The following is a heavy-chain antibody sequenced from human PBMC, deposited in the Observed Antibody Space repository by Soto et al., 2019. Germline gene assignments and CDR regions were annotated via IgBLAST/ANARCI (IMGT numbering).Heavy chain of an antibody. V-gene: IGHV4-59*01. CDR3: AWRHPDYSAVGSYIVDP. J-gene: IGHJ5*02. CDR1: GGSISSYY. CDR2: IYDSGST. Sequence: QVQLQESGPGLVKPSETLSLTCTVSGGSISSYYWSWIRQPPGKGLEWIGHIYDSGSTNYNPSLNSRVTIAVDTPKRQFSLLLSSATAADTAVYYCAWRHPDYSAVGSYIVDPWGQGTMITVSS. D-gene: IGHD3-10*01.